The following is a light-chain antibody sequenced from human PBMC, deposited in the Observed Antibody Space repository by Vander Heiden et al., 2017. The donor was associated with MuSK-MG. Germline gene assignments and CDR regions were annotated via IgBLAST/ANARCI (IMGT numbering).Light chain of an antibody. Sequence: QSALTQPASVSGSPGQSITISCTGTSSDVGGYNYVSWYQQHPGKAPKLMIYEVSNRPSGVSNRFSGSKSGNTASLTISGLQAEDEADYYCSSYTSSSTLVFGTGTKVNVI. CDR1: SSDVGGYNY. J-gene: IGLJ1*01. CDR2: EVS. V-gene: IGLV2-14*01. CDR3: SSYTSSSTLV.